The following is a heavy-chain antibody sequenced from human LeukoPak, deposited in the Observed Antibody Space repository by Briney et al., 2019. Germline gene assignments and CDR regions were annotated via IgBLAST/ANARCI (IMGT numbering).Heavy chain of an antibody. Sequence: PSETLSLTCTVSGGSISSYYWSWIRQPPGKGLEWIGEINHSGSTNYNPSLKSRVTISVDTSKNQFSLKLSSVTAADTAVYYCARGPDSSGADYWGQGTLVTVSS. V-gene: IGHV4-34*01. CDR3: ARGPDSSGADY. J-gene: IGHJ4*02. CDR1: GGSISSYY. CDR2: INHSGST. D-gene: IGHD3-22*01.